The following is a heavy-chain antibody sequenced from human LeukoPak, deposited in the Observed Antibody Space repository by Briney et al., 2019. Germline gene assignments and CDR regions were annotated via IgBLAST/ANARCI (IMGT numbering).Heavy chain of an antibody. Sequence: GGSLRLSCAASGFTFSTYAMRWVRQAPGKGLEWVSAISGCGGSTYYADSVKGRFTISRDNSKNTLYLQMNSLRAEDTAVYYCAKEGYRYGYAIDYWGQGTLVTVSS. CDR3: AKEGYRYGYAIDY. D-gene: IGHD5-18*01. J-gene: IGHJ4*02. V-gene: IGHV3-23*01. CDR1: GFTFSTYA. CDR2: ISGCGGST.